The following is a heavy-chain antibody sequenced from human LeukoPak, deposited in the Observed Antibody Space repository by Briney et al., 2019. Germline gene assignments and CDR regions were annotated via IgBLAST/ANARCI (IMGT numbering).Heavy chain of an antibody. D-gene: IGHD3-9*01. CDR3: ARCFDWSFQH. CDR2: IYYSGST. V-gene: IGHV4-39*01. J-gene: IGHJ1*01. CDR1: GGSISSSSYY. Sequence: PSETLSLTCTVSGGSISSSSYYWGWIRQPPGKGLEWIGSIYYSGSTYYNPSLKSRVTISVDTSKNQFSLKLSSVTAADTAVYNCARCFDWSFQHWGQGTLVTVSS.